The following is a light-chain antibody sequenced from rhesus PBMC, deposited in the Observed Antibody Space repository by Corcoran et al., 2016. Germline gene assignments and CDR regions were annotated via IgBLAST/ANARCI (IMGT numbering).Light chain of an antibody. CDR2: TAT. CDR3: QHGYGTPLT. J-gene: IGKJ4*01. CDR1: QDINKE. Sequence: DIQMTQSPSSLSASVGDRVTVTCRASQDINKELSWYQQTPGKAPTLLIYTATSLQTGVSSRFSGSGSGTDYTFTISSLQPEDVATYYWQHGYGTPLTFGGGTKGELK. V-gene: IGKV1-94*01.